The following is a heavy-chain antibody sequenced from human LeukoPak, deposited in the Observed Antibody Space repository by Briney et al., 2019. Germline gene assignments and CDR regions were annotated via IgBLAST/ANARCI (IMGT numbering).Heavy chain of an antibody. V-gene: IGHV3-48*01. Sequence: GGSLRLSCAASGFTFSSHSMNWVRQAPGKGLEWVSYISSSSSTIYYADSVKGRFTISRDNAKNSLYLQMNSLRAEDTAVYYCAKEGVSLDYWGQGTLVTVSS. CDR3: AKEGVSLDY. CDR2: ISSSSSTI. CDR1: GFTFSSHS. J-gene: IGHJ4*02. D-gene: IGHD3-10*01.